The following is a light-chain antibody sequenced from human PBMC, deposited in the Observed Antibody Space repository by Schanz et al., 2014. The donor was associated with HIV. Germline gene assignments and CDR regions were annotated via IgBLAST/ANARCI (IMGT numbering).Light chain of an antibody. J-gene: IGLJ2*01. CDR3: SSYAGSNTL. Sequence: QSALTQPPSVSGAPGQRVTISCSGSNSNIGTGFDVHWYQFLPGTPPKVLIYANTHRPSGVPDRFSGSKSGTSASLDITGLQAEDEGDYYCSSYAGSNTLSGGGTKLTVL. V-gene: IGLV1-40*01. CDR2: ANT. CDR1: NSNIGTGFD.